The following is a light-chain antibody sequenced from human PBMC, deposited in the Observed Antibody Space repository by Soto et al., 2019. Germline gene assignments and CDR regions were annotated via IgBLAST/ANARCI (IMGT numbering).Light chain of an antibody. CDR3: QRCGTIPFT. Sequence: EIVLTQSPGTLSLSPGERATLSCRASQSVSSTYLGWYQQKPGQAPRLLISGASNRATGIPDRFSGSGSGTDFTLTISRLAPEDFAVFYCQRCGTIPFTCCPGTKVD. V-gene: IGKV3-20*01. CDR2: GAS. CDR1: QSVSSTY. J-gene: IGKJ3*01.